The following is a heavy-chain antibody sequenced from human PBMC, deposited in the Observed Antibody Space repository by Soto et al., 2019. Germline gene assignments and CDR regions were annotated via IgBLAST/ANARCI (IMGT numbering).Heavy chain of an antibody. CDR1: GGSISSSNW. D-gene: IGHD4-17*01. J-gene: IGHJ4*02. V-gene: IGHV4-4*02. Sequence: QVQLQESGPGLVKPSGTLSLTCAVSGGSISSSNWWSWVRQPPGKGLEWIGEIYHSGSTNYNPSLKSRVTILVAQSKTHLALELRSVSAAATAVYYCARPHDCGDYTDYWGQGTLVTVSS. CDR3: ARPHDCGDYTDY. CDR2: IYHSGST.